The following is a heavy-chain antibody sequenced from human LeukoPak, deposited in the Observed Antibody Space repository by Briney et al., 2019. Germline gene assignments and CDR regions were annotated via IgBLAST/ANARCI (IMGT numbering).Heavy chain of an antibody. J-gene: IGHJ3*02. CDR1: GGSFSGYY. CDR2: INHSGST. V-gene: IGHV4-34*01. Sequence: SETLSLTCAVYGGSFSGYYWSWIRQPPGKGLEWIGEINHSGSTNYNPSLKSRVTISVDTSKNQFSLKLSSVTAADTAVYYCAGGNIVATIGRAFDIWGQGTMVTVSS. D-gene: IGHD5-12*01. CDR3: AGGNIVATIGRAFDI.